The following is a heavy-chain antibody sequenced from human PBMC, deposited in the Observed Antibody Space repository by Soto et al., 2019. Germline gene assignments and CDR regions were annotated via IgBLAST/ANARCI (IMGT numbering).Heavy chain of an antibody. CDR3: ARHPVRYFEKEFYYYGMDV. J-gene: IGHJ6*02. D-gene: IGHD3-9*01. V-gene: IGHV5-51*01. Sequence: PGESLKISCRGSGYTFTDYWIVWVRQMPGKGLEWMGVIYPGDSNTKYSPSFQGQVTLSADKSISTAYLQWNSLKASDTAVYYCARHPVRYFEKEFYYYGMDVWGQGTTVTVSS. CDR1: GYTFTDYW. CDR2: IYPGDSNT.